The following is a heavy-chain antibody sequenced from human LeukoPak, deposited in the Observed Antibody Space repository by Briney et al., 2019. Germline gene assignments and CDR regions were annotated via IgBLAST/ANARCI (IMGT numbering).Heavy chain of an antibody. CDR1: GGSFSGYY. V-gene: IGHV4-34*01. D-gene: IGHD6-13*01. J-gene: IGHJ4*02. CDR2: INHSGST. Sequence: SKTLSLTCAVYGGSFSGYYWSWIRQPPGKGLEWIGEINHSGSTNYNPSLKSRVTISVDASKNQFSLKLSSVTAADTAVYYCARGKGYSSILLYYFDYWGQGTLVTVSS. CDR3: ARGKGYSSILLYYFDY.